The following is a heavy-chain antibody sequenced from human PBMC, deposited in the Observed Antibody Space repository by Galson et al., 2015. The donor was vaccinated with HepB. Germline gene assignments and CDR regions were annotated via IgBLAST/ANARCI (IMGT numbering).Heavy chain of an antibody. J-gene: IGHJ3*01. V-gene: IGHV3-48*04. D-gene: IGHD2-15*01. CDR1: GFTFSRHT. Sequence: SLRLSCAASGFTFSRHTMSWVRQTPGQGLQWLSYISTNGANIHYADSVKGRFTVARDNAKNTMILQMKSLRAEDTAVYYCATVLFGSGAYWTFVRWGQGTLFTVSS. CDR2: ISTNGANI. CDR3: ATVLFGSGAYWTFVR.